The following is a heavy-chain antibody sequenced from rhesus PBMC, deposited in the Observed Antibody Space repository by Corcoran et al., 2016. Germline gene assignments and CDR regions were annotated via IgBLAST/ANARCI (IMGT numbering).Heavy chain of an antibody. CDR3: ASHSSGRPFDY. CDR2: NSGSSGST. J-gene: IGHJ4*01. V-gene: IGHV4-99*01. CDR1: GYSISSGYY. Sequence: QVQLQESGPGLVKPSETLSLTCAVSGYSISSGYYWGWIRQPPGKGLEYIGYNSGSSGSTYYNPSLKSRVTISKDTSKNQFSLKLSSVTAADTAVYYCASHSSGRPFDYWGQGVLVTVSS. D-gene: IGHD2-21*01.